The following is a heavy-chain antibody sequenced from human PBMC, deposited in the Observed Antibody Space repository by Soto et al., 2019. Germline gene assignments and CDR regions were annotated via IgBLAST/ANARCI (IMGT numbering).Heavy chain of an antibody. D-gene: IGHD2-2*02. CDR2: ISGSGGST. J-gene: IGHJ4*02. Sequence: EVQLLESGGGLVQPGGSLRLSCAASGFTFSSYAMSWVRQAPGKGLEWVSAISGSGGSTYYADSVKGRFTISRDNSKNTLYLQMNSLRAEYTAVYYCAPRATRVPAAIDYWGQGTLVTVSS. CDR1: GFTFSSYA. V-gene: IGHV3-23*01. CDR3: APRATRVPAAIDY.